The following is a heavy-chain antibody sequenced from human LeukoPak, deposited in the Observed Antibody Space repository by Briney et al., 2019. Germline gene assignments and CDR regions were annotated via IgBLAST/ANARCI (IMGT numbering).Heavy chain of an antibody. CDR1: GFTRISYP. D-gene: IGHD6-19*01. V-gene: IGHV3-23*01. Sequence: GGSLRLSCAASGFTRISYPMSWVREAPGKGLEWVSAINGGGDTSFYADSVEGRFTISKDNSKNTLYLQMSSLRAEDSAIYYCAKVRDSSGWGTLFGSWGRGALVTVSS. CDR3: AKVRDSSGWGTLFGS. J-gene: IGHJ4*02. CDR2: INGGGDTS.